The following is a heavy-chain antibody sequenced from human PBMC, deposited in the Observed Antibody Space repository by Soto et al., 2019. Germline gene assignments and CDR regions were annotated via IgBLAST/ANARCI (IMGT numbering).Heavy chain of an antibody. CDR2: INAGNGNT. CDR3: AGADYVDYADTYYYCYGMDV. CDR1: GYTFTSYA. V-gene: IGHV1-3*01. Sequence: ASVKVSCKASGYTFTSYAMHWVRQAPGHRLEWMGWINAGNGNTKYSQKFQGRVTITRDTSASTAYMELSSLRSEDTAVYYCAGADYVDYADTYYYCYGMDVWGKGSTVTVSS. D-gene: IGHD4-17*01. J-gene: IGHJ6*04.